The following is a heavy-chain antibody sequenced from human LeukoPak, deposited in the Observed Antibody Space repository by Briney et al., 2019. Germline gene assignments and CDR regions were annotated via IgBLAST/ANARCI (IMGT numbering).Heavy chain of an antibody. J-gene: IGHJ4*02. CDR2: INPNSGGT. Sequence: GASVKVSCKASGYTFTGYYMHWVRQAPGQGLEWMGWINPNSGGTNYAQKFQGRVTMTRDTSISTAYMELSRLRSDDTAVYYCARDGRSETYFDWLFRHPDAFDIWGQGTLVTVSS. D-gene: IGHD3-9*01. V-gene: IGHV1-2*02. CDR3: ARDGRSETYFDWLFRHPDAFDI. CDR1: GYTFTGYY.